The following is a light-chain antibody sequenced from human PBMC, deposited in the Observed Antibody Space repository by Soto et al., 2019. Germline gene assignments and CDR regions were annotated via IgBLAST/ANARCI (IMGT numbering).Light chain of an antibody. CDR2: KTS. V-gene: IGKV1-5*03. Sequence: IHMPQSPSALPASVGDRVTITCRASQSIVGWLAWYQQKPGKAPKLLIYKTSSLESGVPSRFSGGGSGTEFTLSISSLQPDDFATYYCQQYKTSPWTFGQGTKVDIK. CDR1: QSIVGW. J-gene: IGKJ1*01. CDR3: QQYKTSPWT.